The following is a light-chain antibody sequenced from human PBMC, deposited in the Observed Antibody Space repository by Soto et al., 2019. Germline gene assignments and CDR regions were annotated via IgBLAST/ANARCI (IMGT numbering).Light chain of an antibody. J-gene: IGLJ1*01. CDR1: NSNVGSQT. CDR3: AAWDGSLNGHV. CDR2: TTN. V-gene: IGLV1-44*01. Sequence: QSVLTQPPSASETPGQRVTISCSGSNSNVGSQTVNWYQQFPGKAPKLLIHTTNQRPSGVPDRFSGSKSGTSASLAISGLQSEDEAEYFCAAWDGSLNGHVFGTGTKLTVL.